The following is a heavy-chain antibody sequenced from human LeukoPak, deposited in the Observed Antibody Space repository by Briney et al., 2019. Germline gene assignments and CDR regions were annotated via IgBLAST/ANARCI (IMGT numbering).Heavy chain of an antibody. CDR1: GFTFSR. V-gene: IGHV3-7*03. CDR3: AKDGGY. J-gene: IGHJ4*02. CDR2: IKQDGSEK. D-gene: IGHD3-3*01. Sequence: GGSLRLSCAASGFTFSRMSWVRQAPGKGLEWVANIKQDGSEKYYVDSVKGRFTISRDNSKNSLYLQMNSLRTEDTALYYCAKDGGYWGQGTLVTVSS.